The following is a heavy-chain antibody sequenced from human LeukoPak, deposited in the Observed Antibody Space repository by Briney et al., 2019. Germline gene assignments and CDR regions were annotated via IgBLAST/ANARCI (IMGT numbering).Heavy chain of an antibody. CDR3: ARVGTTGATADN. V-gene: IGHV1-46*01. Sequence: ASVKVSCKASGYIFTTYFMHWLRQAPGQAPEWMGIINPRGGSTDYAQKFQDGITMTSDTSTSTVYMELKSLTSEDTAVYFCARVGTTGATADNWGQGTLVTVSS. D-gene: IGHD4-11*01. CDR1: GYIFTTYF. J-gene: IGHJ4*02. CDR2: INPRGGST.